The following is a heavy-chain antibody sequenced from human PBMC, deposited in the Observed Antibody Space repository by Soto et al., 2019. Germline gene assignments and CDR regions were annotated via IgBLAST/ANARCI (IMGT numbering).Heavy chain of an antibody. V-gene: IGHV3-23*01. Sequence: VRLLESGGGLVQPGGSLRLSCAASQFTFSSYAMSWVRQAPGKGLEWVSTISVRDTTYYADSVRGRFTISRDNSKNTLYLQMNSLRAEDTALYYCAKDVGSGSGYYISDYWGQGTLVTVSS. CDR2: ISVRDTT. CDR3: AKDVGSGSGYYISDY. J-gene: IGHJ4*02. CDR1: QFTFSSYA. D-gene: IGHD6-19*01.